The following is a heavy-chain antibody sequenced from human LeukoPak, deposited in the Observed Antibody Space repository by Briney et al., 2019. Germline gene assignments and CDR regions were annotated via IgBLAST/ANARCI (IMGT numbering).Heavy chain of an antibody. CDR3: AKDLSLSVVRGVIDY. D-gene: IGHD3-10*01. CDR2: IRPSGDNT. J-gene: IGHJ4*02. CDR1: GFTFSSYD. V-gene: IGHV3-23*01. Sequence: GGSLRLSWAASGFTFSSYDMTWVRQAPGRGLELVSSIRPSGDNTYYGDSVKGRFTISRDNSKNTVYLQMNNMRVDDTAVYYCAKDLSLSVVRGVIDYWGQGTLVTVSS.